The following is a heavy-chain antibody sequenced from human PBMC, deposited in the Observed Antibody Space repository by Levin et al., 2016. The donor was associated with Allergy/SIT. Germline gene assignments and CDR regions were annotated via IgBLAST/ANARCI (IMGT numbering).Heavy chain of an antibody. CDR2: VNHRGST. V-gene: IGHV4-34*01. D-gene: IGHD2-21*02. CDR1: GGSFSGHY. Sequence: SETLSLTCAVYGGSFSGHYWSWIRQPPGKGLEWIGDVNHRGSTNYNPSLKSRVAISMDTSKNQFSLILSSVTAADTAVYYCARAVAVTATFYHSYRMDVWGQGTAVTVSS. J-gene: IGHJ6*02. CDR3: ARAVAVTATFYHSYRMDV.